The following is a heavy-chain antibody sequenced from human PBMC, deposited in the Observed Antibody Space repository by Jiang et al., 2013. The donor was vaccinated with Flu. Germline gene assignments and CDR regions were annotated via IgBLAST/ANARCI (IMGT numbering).Heavy chain of an antibody. D-gene: IGHD6-13*01. V-gene: IGHV4-38-2*02. CDR2: ILQSGDA. CDR3: ARDLRQPYYFDH. Sequence: LLKPSETLSLTCTVYDFSISSPYYWAWVRQTPGKGLEWIGSILQSGDAYYSPSLKSRVTMSVDTSNNQFSLKLTSVTAADTAVYYCARDLRQPYYFDHWGQGTLVTVAS. CDR1: DFSISSPYY. J-gene: IGHJ4*02.